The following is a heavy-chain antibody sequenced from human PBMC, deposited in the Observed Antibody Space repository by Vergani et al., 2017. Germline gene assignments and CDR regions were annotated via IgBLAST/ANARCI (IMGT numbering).Heavy chain of an antibody. CDR3: ARGRIQEAAAGDWFDP. J-gene: IGHJ5*02. D-gene: IGHD6-13*01. CDR2: INHSGST. V-gene: IGHV4-34*01. Sequence: QVQLQQWGAGLLKPSETLSLTCAVYGGSFSGYYWSWIRQPPGKGLEWIGEINHSGSTNYNPSLKSRVTISVDTSKHQFSLKLSSVTAADTAVYYCARGRIQEAAAGDWFDPWGQGTLVTVSS. CDR1: GGSFSGYY.